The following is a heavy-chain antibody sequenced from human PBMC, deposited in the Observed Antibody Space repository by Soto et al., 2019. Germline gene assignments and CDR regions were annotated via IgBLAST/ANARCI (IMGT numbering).Heavy chain of an antibody. J-gene: IGHJ6*02. CDR2: INPNSGGT. Sequence: QVQLVQSGAEVKKPGASVKVSCKASGYTFTGYYMHWVRQAPGQGLEWMGWINPNSGGTNYAQKFQGWVTMTRDTSISTASMELSRLRSDDTAVYYCAREVVAATLTYYYYYGMDVWGQGTTVTVSS. D-gene: IGHD2-15*01. CDR3: AREVVAATLTYYYYYGMDV. CDR1: GYTFTGYY. V-gene: IGHV1-2*04.